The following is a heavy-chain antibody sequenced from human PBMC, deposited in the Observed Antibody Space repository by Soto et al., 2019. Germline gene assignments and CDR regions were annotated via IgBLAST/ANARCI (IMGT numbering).Heavy chain of an antibody. CDR3: ARVAAARPFDN. J-gene: IGHJ4*02. V-gene: IGHV4-31*03. CDR1: GGSISSGGYY. Sequence: SETLSLTCTVSGGSISSGGYYWSWIRQHPGKGLEWIGYIYYSGSTYYNPSLKSRATISVDTSKNQFSLKLSSVTAADTAVYYCARVAAARPFDNWGQGTLVTVSS. D-gene: IGHD6-13*01. CDR2: IYYSGST.